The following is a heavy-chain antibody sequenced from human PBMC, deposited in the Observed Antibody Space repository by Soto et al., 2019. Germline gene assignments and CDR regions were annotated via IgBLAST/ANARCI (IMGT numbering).Heavy chain of an antibody. D-gene: IGHD6-13*01. V-gene: IGHV1-2*02. CDR1: GYTFTGYY. CDR2: INPNSGGT. CDR3: ARVIAAAPGGFDP. J-gene: IGHJ5*02. Sequence: ASAKVSCKASGYTFTGYYMHWGRQAPGQGLEWMGWINPNSGGTNYAQKFPGRVTIARDTSTSTAYMELSRLRSDATAVYYCARVIAAAPGGFDPWGQGTLVTVSS.